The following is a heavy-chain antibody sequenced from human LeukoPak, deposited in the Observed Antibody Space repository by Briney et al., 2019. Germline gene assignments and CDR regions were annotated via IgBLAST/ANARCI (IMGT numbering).Heavy chain of an antibody. D-gene: IGHD3-3*01. CDR1: GFTFSSYW. CDR3: ARGLTIFGVVIGFDY. Sequence: PGGSLRLSCAASGFTFSSYWMSWVRQAPGKGLEWMANIEQDGSEKYYVDSVKGRFTISRDNAKNSLYLQMNSLRAEDTAVYYCARGLTIFGVVIGFDYWGQGTLVTVSS. J-gene: IGHJ4*02. CDR2: IEQDGSEK. V-gene: IGHV3-7*01.